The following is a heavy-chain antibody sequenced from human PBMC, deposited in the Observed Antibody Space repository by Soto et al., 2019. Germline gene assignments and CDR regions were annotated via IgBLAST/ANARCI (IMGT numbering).Heavy chain of an antibody. CDR2: ISYDGSVK. Sequence: GGSLRLSCASSGFTFISYAMHWVRQATGKGLEWVALISYDGSVKDYADSVKGRFTISRDNSRNTLFLQMNSLRAEDTAVYYCARDYYKYYDSSGYYRSPAYWGQGTLVTVSS. D-gene: IGHD3-22*01. V-gene: IGHV3-30-3*01. CDR3: ARDYYKYYDSSGYYRSPAY. J-gene: IGHJ4*02. CDR1: GFTFISYA.